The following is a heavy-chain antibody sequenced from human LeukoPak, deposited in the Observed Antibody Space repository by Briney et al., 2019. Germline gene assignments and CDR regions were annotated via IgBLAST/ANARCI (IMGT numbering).Heavy chain of an antibody. V-gene: IGHV4-59*01. D-gene: IGHD4-11*01. J-gene: IGHJ4*02. CDR2: IYYSGST. CDR1: GGSISGYY. Sequence: SETLSLTCTVSGGSISGYYWSWIRQPPGKGLEWIGYIYYSGSTNYNPSLKSRVTISVDTSKNQFSLKLSSVTAADTAVYYCARDNYLTGSFDYWGQGTLVTVSS. CDR3: ARDNYLTGSFDY.